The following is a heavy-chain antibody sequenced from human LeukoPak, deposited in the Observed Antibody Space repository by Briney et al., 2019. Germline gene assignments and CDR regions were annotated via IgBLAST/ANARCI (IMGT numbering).Heavy chain of an antibody. J-gene: IGHJ4*02. CDR2: ISSSSSYI. CDR3: ARRNMVRGVIWGLDY. D-gene: IGHD3-10*01. CDR1: GFTFSSYS. Sequence: GGSLRLSCAASGFTFSSYSMNWVRQAPGKGLEWVSSISSSSSYIFYADSVKGRFTISRDNAKNSLYLQMNSLRAEDTAVYYCARRNMVRGVIWGLDYWGQGTLVTVSS. V-gene: IGHV3-21*01.